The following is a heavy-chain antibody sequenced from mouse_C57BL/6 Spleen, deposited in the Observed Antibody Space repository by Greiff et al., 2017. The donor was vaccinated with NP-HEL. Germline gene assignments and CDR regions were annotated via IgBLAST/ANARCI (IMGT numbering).Heavy chain of an antibody. CDR2: INPSSGYT. D-gene: IGHD2-4*01. Sequence: VQLQQSGAELAKPGASVKLSCKASGYTFPSYWMHWVKQRPGQGLEWIGYINPSSGYTQYNQKFKDKATLTADQSSSTAYKQLSSLTYEDSAVYYCAIGLLYDYDVSGFAYWGQGTLVTVSA. CDR1: GYTFPSYW. CDR3: AIGLLYDYDVSGFAY. J-gene: IGHJ3*01. V-gene: IGHV1-7*01.